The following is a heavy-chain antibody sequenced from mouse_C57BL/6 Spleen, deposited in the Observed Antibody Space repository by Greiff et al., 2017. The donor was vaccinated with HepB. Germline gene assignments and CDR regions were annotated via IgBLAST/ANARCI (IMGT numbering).Heavy chain of an antibody. CDR1: GFTFSDYG. D-gene: IGHD2-4*01. J-gene: IGHJ2*01. Sequence: EVKLEESGGGLVKPGGSLKLSCAASGFTFSDYGMHWVRQAPEKGLEWVAYISSGSSTIYYADTVKGRFTISRDNAKNTLFLQMTSLRSEDTAMYYCARSGGLRHFDYWGQGTTLTVSS. CDR3: ARSGGLRHFDY. CDR2: ISSGSSTI. V-gene: IGHV5-17*01.